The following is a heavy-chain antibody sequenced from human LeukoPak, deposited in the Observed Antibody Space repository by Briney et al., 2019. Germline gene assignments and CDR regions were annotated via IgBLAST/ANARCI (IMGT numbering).Heavy chain of an antibody. J-gene: IGHJ1*01. CDR2: IYYSGST. D-gene: IGHD3-22*01. Sequence: SETLSLTCTVSGGSISSSSYYWGWIRQPPGKGLEWIGSIYYSGSTYYNPSLKSRVTISVDTSKNQFSLKLSSVTAADTAVYYRASSPVPYYYDSSYPAEYFQHWGQGTLVTVSS. CDR3: ASSPVPYYYDSSYPAEYFQH. V-gene: IGHV4-39*01. CDR1: GGSISSSSYY.